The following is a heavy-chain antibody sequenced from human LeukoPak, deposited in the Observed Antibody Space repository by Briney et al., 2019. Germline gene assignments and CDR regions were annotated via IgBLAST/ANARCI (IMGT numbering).Heavy chain of an antibody. CDR1: GFTFSSYA. V-gene: IGHV3-23*01. Sequence: GVSLRVSCAASGFTFSSYAMSWVRQAPGKGLEWVSAISGSGSYTYYADSVKGRFTISRDNSKNTLYLQMNSLRAEDTAVYYCANLWSYYFDYWGQGTLVTVSS. D-gene: IGHD3-3*01. CDR3: ANLWSYYFDY. J-gene: IGHJ4*02. CDR2: ISGSGSYT.